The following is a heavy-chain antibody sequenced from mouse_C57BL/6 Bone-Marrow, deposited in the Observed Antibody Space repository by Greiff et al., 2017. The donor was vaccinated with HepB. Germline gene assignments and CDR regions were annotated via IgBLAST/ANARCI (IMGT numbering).Heavy chain of an antibody. CDR1: GYTFTSYW. J-gene: IGHJ3*01. CDR2: IDPSASYT. V-gene: IGHV1-69*01. CDR3: ASEGDYPWFAY. D-gene: IGHD2-4*01. Sequence: VQLQQPGAELVMPGASVKLSCKASGYTFTSYWMHWVKQRPGQGLEWIGEIDPSASYTNYNQKFKGKSTLTVDKSSSTAYMQLSSLTSEDSAVYYCASEGDYPWFAYWGQGTLVTVSA.